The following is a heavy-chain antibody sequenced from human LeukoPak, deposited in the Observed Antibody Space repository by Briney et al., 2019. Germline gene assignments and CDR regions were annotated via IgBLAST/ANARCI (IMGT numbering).Heavy chain of an antibody. CDR2: ISAYNGNT. V-gene: IGHV1-18*01. D-gene: IGHD3-22*01. CDR3: ARGGHYRTHYYDSSGDY. Sequence: ASVKVSCKASGYIFTNYVISWVQQAPGQGLEWMGWISAYNGNTNYAQKFQGRVTMTTDTSTSTAYMELRSLRSDDTAVYYCARGGHYRTHYYDSSGDYWGQGTLVTVSS. CDR1: GYIFTNYV. J-gene: IGHJ4*02.